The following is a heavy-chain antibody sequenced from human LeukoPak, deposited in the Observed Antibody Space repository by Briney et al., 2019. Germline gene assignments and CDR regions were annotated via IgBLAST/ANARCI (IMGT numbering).Heavy chain of an antibody. CDR1: GGSFSGYY. CDR3: ARVRMITFGGVIGDAFDI. CDR2: INHSGST. D-gene: IGHD3-16*02. J-gene: IGHJ3*02. Sequence: SETLSLTCAVYGGSFSGYYWSWIRQPPGKGLEWIGEINHSGSTNYNPSLKSRVTISVDTSKNQFSLKLSSVTAADTAVYYCARVRMITFGGVIGDAFDIWGQGTMVTVSS. V-gene: IGHV4-34*01.